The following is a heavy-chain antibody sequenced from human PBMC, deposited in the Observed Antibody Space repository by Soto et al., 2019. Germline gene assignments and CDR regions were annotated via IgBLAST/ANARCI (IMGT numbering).Heavy chain of an antibody. V-gene: IGHV1-8*01. Sequence: QVQLVQSGAEVKKPGASVKVSCKASGYTFTSYDINWVRQATGQGLEWMGWMNPNSGNTGYAQKYQGRVIMTSHTSIRTAYMELSSPRSEDAAVHSCAREHSSGWSGYWGQGTLVTVSS. CDR2: MNPNSGNT. CDR1: GYTFTSYD. J-gene: IGHJ4*02. CDR3: AREHSSGWSGY. D-gene: IGHD6-19*01.